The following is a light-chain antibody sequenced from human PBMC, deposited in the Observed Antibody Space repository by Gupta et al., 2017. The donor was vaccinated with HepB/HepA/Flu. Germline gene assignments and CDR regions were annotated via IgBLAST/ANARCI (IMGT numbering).Light chain of an antibody. J-gene: IGLJ2*01. Sequence: QSMQTQPPSASGTPGQGVTISCSGSNSNIGNNYVSWYQQIPGTAPKLLIYRDNQRPSGVPDRFSGSKSGTSASLAISGLRSDDEADYYCATWDDSLSGQKIFGGGTKLTVL. CDR2: RDN. V-gene: IGLV1-47*01. CDR1: NSNIGNNY. CDR3: ATWDDSLSGQKI.